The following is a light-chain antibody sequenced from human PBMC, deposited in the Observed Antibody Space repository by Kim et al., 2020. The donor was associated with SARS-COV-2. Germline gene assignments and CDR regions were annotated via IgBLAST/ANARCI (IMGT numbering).Light chain of an antibody. V-gene: IGLV1-47*01. CDR2: RNN. J-gene: IGLJ3*02. CDR1: SSNIGSNY. Sequence: QSVLSHPPSASGTPGQRVTISCSGSSSNIGSNYVYWYQQLPGTAPKVLIYRNNQRPSGVPDRFSASKSGTSASLAISGLRSEDEAEYSCAAWDDRLSGWVFGGGTKVTVL. CDR3: AAWDDRLSGWV.